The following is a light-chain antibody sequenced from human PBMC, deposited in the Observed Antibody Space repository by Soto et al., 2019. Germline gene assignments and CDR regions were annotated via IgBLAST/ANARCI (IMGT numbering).Light chain of an antibody. CDR1: QRVSSH. J-gene: IGKJ1*01. CDR3: LQDNNCPWT. CDR2: AAS. Sequence: DIEMTQSPSPLSASPGDTATLSCRASQRVSSHLAWYQHKPGQAPTLLIYAASTRATGIPVRFSGSGSETEFTLAISSLQSEDAAMYYCLQDNNCPWTFGQGTKVDIK. V-gene: IGKV3-15*01.